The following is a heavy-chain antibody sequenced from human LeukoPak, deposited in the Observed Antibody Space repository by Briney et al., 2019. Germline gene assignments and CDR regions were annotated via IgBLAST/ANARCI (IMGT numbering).Heavy chain of an antibody. V-gene: IGHV3-15*01. CDR1: GFTFSNAW. J-gene: IGHJ6*03. D-gene: IGHD4-17*01. Sequence: WGSLRLSCAASGFTFSNAWLSWVRQAPGQGLEWVGRSKSKTDGGTTDYAAPVKGRFTISRDDSKPTLYLQMNSLKTEDTAVYYCTRLYGAPNSPYHYYYYMDVWGKGTTVTVSS. CDR3: TRLYGAPNSPYHYYYYMDV. CDR2: SKSKTDGGTT.